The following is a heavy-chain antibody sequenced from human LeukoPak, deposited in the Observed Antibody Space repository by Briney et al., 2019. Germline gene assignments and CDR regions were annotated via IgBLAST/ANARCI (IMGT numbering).Heavy chain of an antibody. V-gene: IGHV1-18*04. CDR1: GYTLTRYG. J-gene: IGHJ6*04. CDR3: ARAAENIVVVPAATDYYYYGMDV. Sequence: GAPVKGSCKASGYTLTRYGISWGRQAPGQGLEWIGWISAYNGKTNYAQKLQGRVTMTTDTSTSTAYMELRSLRSDDTAVYYCARAAENIVVVPAATDYYYYGMDVWGKGTTVTVSS. CDR2: ISAYNGKT. D-gene: IGHD2-2*01.